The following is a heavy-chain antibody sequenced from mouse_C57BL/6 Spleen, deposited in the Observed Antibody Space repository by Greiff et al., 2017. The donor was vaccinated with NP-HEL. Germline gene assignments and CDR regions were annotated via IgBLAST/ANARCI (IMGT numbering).Heavy chain of an antibody. V-gene: IGHV1-7*01. CDR2: INPSSGYN. J-gene: IGHJ3*01. CDR1: GYTFTSYW. D-gene: IGHD2-3*01. CDR3: ARDDGYYVSWFAY. Sequence: QVQLQQSGAELAKPGASVKLSCKASGYTFTSYWMHWVKQRPGQGLEWIGYINPSSGYNKYNQKFKDKVTLTADKSSRTVYMQLSSLTCEDSAVYSCARDDGYYVSWFAYWGQGTLVTVSA.